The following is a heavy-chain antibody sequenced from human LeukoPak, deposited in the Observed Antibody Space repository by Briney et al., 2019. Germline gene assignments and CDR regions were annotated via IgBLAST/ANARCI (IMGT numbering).Heavy chain of an antibody. CDR2: IYYSGST. CDR1: GVSISSYY. J-gene: IGHJ6*03. V-gene: IGHV4-59*01. CDR3: AKGDSSGPRLYYYYYMDV. Sequence: PSETPSLTCTVSGVSISSYYGSWIRQPPGKGLEWIGYIYYSGSTNYNPSLKSRVTISVDMSKNQFSLKLRSVTAADTAVYYCAKGDSSGPRLYYYYYMDVWGKGTTVTISS. D-gene: IGHD3-22*01.